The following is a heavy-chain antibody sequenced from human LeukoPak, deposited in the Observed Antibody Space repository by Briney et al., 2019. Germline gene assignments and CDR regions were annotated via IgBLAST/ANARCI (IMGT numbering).Heavy chain of an antibody. D-gene: IGHD3-10*01. J-gene: IGHJ4*02. CDR1: GFTFSSYE. CDR3: AKGSTRAAYGSGSYQFDY. V-gene: IGHV3-21*04. Sequence: PGGSLRLSCAASGFTFSSYEMNWVRQAPGKGLEWVSSISSSSSYIYYADSVKGRFTISRDNAKNSLYLQMNSLRAEDTAVYYCAKGSTRAAYGSGSYQFDYWGQGTLVTVSS. CDR2: ISSSSSYI.